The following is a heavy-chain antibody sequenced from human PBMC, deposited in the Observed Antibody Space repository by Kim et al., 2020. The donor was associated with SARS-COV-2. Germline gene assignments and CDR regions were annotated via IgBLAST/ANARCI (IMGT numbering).Heavy chain of an antibody. J-gene: IGHJ4*02. CDR1: GFTFSSYG. V-gene: IGHV3-33*05. CDR2: ISYDGSNK. CDR3: ATDYYDSSGYYWGHYFDY. Sequence: GGSLRLSCAASGFTFSSYGMHWVRQAPGKGLEWVAVISYDGSNKYYADSVKGRFTISRDNSKNTLYLQMNSLRAEDTAVYYCATDYYDSSGYYWGHYFDYWGQGTLVTVSS. D-gene: IGHD3-22*01.